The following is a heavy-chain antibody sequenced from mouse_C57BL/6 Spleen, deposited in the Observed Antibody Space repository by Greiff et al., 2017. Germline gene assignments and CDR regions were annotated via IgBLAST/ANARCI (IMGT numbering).Heavy chain of an antibody. CDR1: GYTFTDYY. CDR2: INPYNGGT. V-gene: IGHV1-19*01. Sequence: VQLQQSGPVLVKPGASVKMSCKASGYTFTDYYMNWVKQSHGTSLEWIGVINPYNGGTSYNQKFKGKATLTVDKSSSTAYMELNSLTSEDSAVYYCARRGGDYDGGAWFAYWGQGTLVTVSA. J-gene: IGHJ3*01. D-gene: IGHD2-4*01. CDR3: ARRGGDYDGGAWFAY.